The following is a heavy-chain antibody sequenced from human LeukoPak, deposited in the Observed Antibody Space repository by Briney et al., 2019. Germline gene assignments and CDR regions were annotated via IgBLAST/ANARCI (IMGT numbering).Heavy chain of an antibody. CDR1: GGSISSSSYY. CDR2: IYHSGST. Sequence: PSETLSLTCTVSGGSISSSSYYWGWIRQPPGKGLEWIGSIYHSGSTYYNPSLKSRVTISVDRSKNQFSLKLSSVTAADTAMYYCARDPGYYDSSLAFDIWGQGTMVTVSS. D-gene: IGHD3-22*01. J-gene: IGHJ3*02. V-gene: IGHV4-39*07. CDR3: ARDPGYYDSSLAFDI.